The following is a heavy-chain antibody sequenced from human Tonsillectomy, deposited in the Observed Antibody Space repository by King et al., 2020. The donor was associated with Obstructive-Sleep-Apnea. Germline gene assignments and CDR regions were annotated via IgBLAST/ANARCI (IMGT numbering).Heavy chain of an antibody. V-gene: IGHV1-8*01. CDR2: MNPNSGNT. CDR1: GYTFTSYD. D-gene: IGHD3-10*01. Sequence: VKLVESGAEVKKPGASVKVSCKASGYTFTSYDINWVRQATGQGLEWMGWMNPNSGNTGYAQKFQGRVTMTRNTSISTAYMERSSLRSEETAVYYCARGERFGELLDDYWGQGTLVTVAS. CDR3: ARGERFGELLDDY. J-gene: IGHJ4*02.